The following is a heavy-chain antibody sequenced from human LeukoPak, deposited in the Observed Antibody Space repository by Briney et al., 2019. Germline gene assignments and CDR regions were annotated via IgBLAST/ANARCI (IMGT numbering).Heavy chain of an antibody. V-gene: IGHV4-39*01. CDR1: GGSISSSSYY. J-gene: IGHJ4*02. CDR2: ISYSGST. D-gene: IGHD5-18*01. CDR3: ARQRGYSYGYTDY. Sequence: PSETLSLTCTVSGGSISSSSYYWGWIHQPPGKGLEWIGSISYSGSTYYNPSLKSRVTISVDTSKNQFSLKLSSVTAADTALYYCARQRGYSYGYTDYWGQGTLVIFSS.